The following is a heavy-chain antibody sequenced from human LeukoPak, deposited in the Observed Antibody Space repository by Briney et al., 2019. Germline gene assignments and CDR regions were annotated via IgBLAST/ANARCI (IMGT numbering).Heavy chain of an antibody. CDR2: IYYSGST. Sequence: SETLSLTCTVSGGSTSSYYWSWIRQPPGKGLEWIGYIYYSGSTNYNPSLKSRVTISVDTSKNQFSLKLSSVTAADTAVYYCARGENYYDSSGYYYVWGQGTLVTVSS. J-gene: IGHJ4*02. CDR3: ARGENYYDSSGYYYV. CDR1: GGSTSSYY. D-gene: IGHD3-22*01. V-gene: IGHV4-59*01.